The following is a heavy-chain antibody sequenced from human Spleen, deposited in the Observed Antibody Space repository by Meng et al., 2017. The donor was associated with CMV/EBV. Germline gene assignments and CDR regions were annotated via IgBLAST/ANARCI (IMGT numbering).Heavy chain of an antibody. Sequence: ASVKVSCKASGYTFTGYYIHWVRQAPGQGLEWMGWINPNSGGTNYAQKFEGRVTMTRDTSISTAYMELSRLKSDDTAVYYCAKLGYCSGGSCYSDYILDYWGQGTLVTVSS. CDR3: AKLGYCSGGSCYSDYILDY. J-gene: IGHJ4*02. V-gene: IGHV1-2*02. CDR2: INPNSGGT. CDR1: GYTFTGYY. D-gene: IGHD2-15*01.